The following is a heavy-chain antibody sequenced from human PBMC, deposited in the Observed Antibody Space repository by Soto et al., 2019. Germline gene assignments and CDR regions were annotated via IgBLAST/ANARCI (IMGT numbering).Heavy chain of an antibody. D-gene: IGHD6-19*01. V-gene: IGHV1-46*01. CDR3: AREGGIAVAGLKVDY. CDR2: INPSGGST. CDR1: GYTFTSYY. Sequence: ASVKVSCKASGYTFTSYYMHWVRQAPGQGLEWMGIINPSGGSTSYAQKFQGRVTMTRDTSTSTVYMELSSLRSEDTAVYYCAREGGIAVAGLKVDYWGQGTLVTVSS. J-gene: IGHJ4*02.